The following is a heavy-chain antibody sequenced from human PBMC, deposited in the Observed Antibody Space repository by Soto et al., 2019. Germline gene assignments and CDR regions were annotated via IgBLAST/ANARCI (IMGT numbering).Heavy chain of an antibody. Sequence: QVQLQESGPGLVKPSETLSLTCTVSGGSISSYYWSWIRQPPGKGLEWIGYMYFSGSTNHNPSLKRRVTISVDTSKNQYSLKLSSVTSADTAVYYCAREYSRGWAKWFDPWGQGTLVTVSS. J-gene: IGHJ5*02. CDR1: GGSISSYY. CDR2: MYFSGST. D-gene: IGHD6-19*01. V-gene: IGHV4-59*01. CDR3: AREYSRGWAKWFDP.